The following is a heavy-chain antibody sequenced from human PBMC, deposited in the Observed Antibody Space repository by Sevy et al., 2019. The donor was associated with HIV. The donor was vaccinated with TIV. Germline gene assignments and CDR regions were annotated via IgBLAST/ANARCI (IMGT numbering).Heavy chain of an antibody. CDR3: AREGCTKPHDY. V-gene: IGHV3-23*01. CDR1: GFTFSKYS. D-gene: IGHD2-8*01. J-gene: IGHJ4*02. CDR2: LSFGCGEI. Sequence: GGSLRLSCAASGFTFSKYSMSWVRQPPGKGLEWVSTLSFGCGEINYADSVKGRFTISRENSKRSVYLQMNNLRPEDTSVYYCAREGCTKPHDYWGQGILVTVSS.